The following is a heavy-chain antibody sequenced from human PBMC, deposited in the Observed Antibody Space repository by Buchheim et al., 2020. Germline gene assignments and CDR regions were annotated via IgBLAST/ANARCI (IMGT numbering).Heavy chain of an antibody. D-gene: IGHD3-22*01. J-gene: IGHJ5*02. CDR3: IHSGHYSLIA. Sequence: QVQLQESGPGLVKPSGTLSLTCTVSGDSISTNKWWSWVRQPPGKGLEWIGEIFSSGHTNFNPSLKSRVTMSLDTSKNQFSLKLSSVTAGDTAVYHCIHSGHYSLIAWGQGTL. CDR2: IFSSGHT. CDR1: GDSISTNKW. V-gene: IGHV4-4*02.